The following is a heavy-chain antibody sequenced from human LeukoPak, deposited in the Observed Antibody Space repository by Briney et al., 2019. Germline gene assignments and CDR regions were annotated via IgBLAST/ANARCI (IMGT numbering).Heavy chain of an antibody. Sequence: GGSLRLSCAASGFTFGSYSMNWVRQAPGKGLEWVSSISSSSSYIYYADSVKGRFTISRDNAKNSLYQQMNSLRAEDTAVYYCARDQESGVQLWLEDYWGQGTLVTVSS. D-gene: IGHD5-18*01. CDR3: ARDQESGVQLWLEDY. CDR2: ISSSSSYI. V-gene: IGHV3-21*01. J-gene: IGHJ4*02. CDR1: GFTFGSYS.